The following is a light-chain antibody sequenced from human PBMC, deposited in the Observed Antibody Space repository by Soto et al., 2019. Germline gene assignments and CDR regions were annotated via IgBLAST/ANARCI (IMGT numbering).Light chain of an antibody. CDR3: QQSYMDPIT. V-gene: IGKV1-39*01. J-gene: IGKJ5*01. CDR2: AAS. Sequence: DIQMTQSPSSLSASVGDRVTITCRTSQSVSGYLNWYQQEPGKAPKLLIYAASSLQSGVPSRFSGSGGGTDFTLSISSVQPEDFATYFCQQSYMDPITFGQGTRLEIK. CDR1: QSVSGY.